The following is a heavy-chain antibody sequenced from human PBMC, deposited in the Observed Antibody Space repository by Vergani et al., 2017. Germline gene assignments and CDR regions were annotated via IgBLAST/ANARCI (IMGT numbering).Heavy chain of an antibody. V-gene: IGHV1-69*14. D-gene: IGHD3-22*01. Sequence: QVQLVQSGAEVKKPGSSVKVSCKASGGTFSSYAISWVRQAPGQGLEWMGRIIPIFGTANYAQKFQGRVTITADKSTSPAYMELSSLRSEDTAVYYCASDYYDSSGYPRPPNWFDPWGQGTLVTVSS. J-gene: IGHJ5*02. CDR1: GGTFSSYA. CDR2: IIPIFGTA. CDR3: ASDYYDSSGYPRPPNWFDP.